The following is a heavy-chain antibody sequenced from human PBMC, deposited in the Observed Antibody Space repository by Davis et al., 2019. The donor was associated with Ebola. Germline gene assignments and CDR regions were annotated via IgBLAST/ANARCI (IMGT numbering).Heavy chain of an antibody. J-gene: IGHJ4*02. CDR1: GFSLSTSGVG. D-gene: IGHD3-16*01. Sequence: SGPTLVKPTQTLTLTCTFSGFSLSTSGVGVGWIRQPPGKALEWLAFLYWDDDERSSPSLKNRLTITKETSKNQVVLTMTDMDPVDTATYYCARVPGGFSNWGQGTLVTVSS. CDR3: ARVPGGFSN. CDR2: LYWDDDE. V-gene: IGHV2-5*02.